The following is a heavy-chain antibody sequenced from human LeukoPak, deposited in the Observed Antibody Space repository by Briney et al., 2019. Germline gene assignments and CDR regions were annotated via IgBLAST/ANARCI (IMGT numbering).Heavy chain of an antibody. D-gene: IGHD3-22*01. CDR2: INPSGGST. Sequence: ASVKVSCKASGYTFTSYYMHWVRQAPGQGLEWMGIINPSGGSTSYAQKFQGRVTMTRDTSTSTVYMELSSLRSKDTAVYYCRAYYYDSSGSGRTYYFDYWGQGTLVTVSS. CDR3: RAYYYDSSGSGRTYYFDY. V-gene: IGHV1-46*01. CDR1: GYTFTSYY. J-gene: IGHJ4*02.